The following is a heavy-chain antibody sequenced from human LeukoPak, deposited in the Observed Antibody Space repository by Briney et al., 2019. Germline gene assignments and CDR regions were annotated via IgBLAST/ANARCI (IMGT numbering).Heavy chain of an antibody. CDR2: ISSSGSTI. Sequence: GGSLRLSCAASGFTFSDYYMSWIRQAPGKGLEWVTYISSSGSTIYYADSVKGRFTISRDNAKNSLYLQMNSLRAEDTAVYYCARDQEYSGSYGDAFDIWGQGTMVTVSS. CDR3: ARDQEYSGSYGDAFDI. D-gene: IGHD1-26*01. J-gene: IGHJ3*02. V-gene: IGHV3-11*04. CDR1: GFTFSDYY.